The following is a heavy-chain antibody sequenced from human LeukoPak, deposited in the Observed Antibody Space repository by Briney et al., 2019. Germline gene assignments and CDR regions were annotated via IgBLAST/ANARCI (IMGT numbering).Heavy chain of an antibody. Sequence: SVKVSCKASGGTFSSYAIRWVRQAPGQGLEWMGGIIPIFGTANYAQKFQGRVTITTDESTSTAYMELSSLRSEDTAVYYCASTYCGGDCYPNFDYWGQGTLVTVSS. CDR1: GGTFSSYA. J-gene: IGHJ4*02. CDR3: ASTYCGGDCYPNFDY. V-gene: IGHV1-69*05. D-gene: IGHD2-21*02. CDR2: IIPIFGTA.